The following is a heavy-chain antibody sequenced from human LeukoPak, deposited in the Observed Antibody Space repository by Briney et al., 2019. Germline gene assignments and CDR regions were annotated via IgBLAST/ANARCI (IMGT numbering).Heavy chain of an antibody. CDR3: ARDYPADH. CDR1: GFTFSRFP. V-gene: IGHV3-30-3*01. CDR2: ISSDGSDK. Sequence: QPGGSLRLACAASGFTFSRFPIHSVRQPPGKWLGWVALISSDGSDKKYADSVKGRFTMARDNSKNTLHLQLESLRVADTAIYYCARDYPADHWGQGTLVTVSS. J-gene: IGHJ4*02.